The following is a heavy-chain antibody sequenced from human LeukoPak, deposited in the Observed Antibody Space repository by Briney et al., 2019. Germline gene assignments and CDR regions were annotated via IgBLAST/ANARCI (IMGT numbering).Heavy chain of an antibody. D-gene: IGHD6-19*01. J-gene: IGHJ4*02. CDR2: ISWNSGSI. V-gene: IGHV3-9*01. CDR3: AKAPRYSSGFYYFDY. CDR1: GFTFDDYA. Sequence: PGGSLRLSCAASGFTFDDYAMHWVRQAPGKGLEWVSGISWNSGSIGYADSVKGRFTISRDNAKNSLYLQMNSLRAEDTALYYCAKAPRYSSGFYYFDYWGQGTLVTVSS.